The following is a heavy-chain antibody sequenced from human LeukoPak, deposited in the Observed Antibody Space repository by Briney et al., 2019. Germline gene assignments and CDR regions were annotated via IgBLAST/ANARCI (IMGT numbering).Heavy chain of an antibody. CDR1: GFTFSSYA. CDR3: ARETGYSYGYWYFDL. D-gene: IGHD5-18*01. CDR2: ISGSGGST. V-gene: IGHV3-23*01. Sequence: PGGSLRLSCAASGFTFSSYAMSWVRQAPGKGLEWVSAISGSGGSTYYADSVKGRFTISRDNAKNSLYLQMNSLRAEDTAVYYCARETGYSYGYWYFDLWGRGTLVTVSS. J-gene: IGHJ2*01.